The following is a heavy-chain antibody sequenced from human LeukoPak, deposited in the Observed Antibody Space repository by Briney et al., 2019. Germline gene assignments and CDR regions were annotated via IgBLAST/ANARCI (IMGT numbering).Heavy chain of an antibody. J-gene: IGHJ4*02. D-gene: IGHD4-17*01. CDR3: ARLDDYGEGYFDY. V-gene: IGHV3-48*03. Sequence: PGGSLRLSYAASGFTFSSYEMNWVRQAPGKGLEWVSYISSSGSTIYYADSVKGRFTISRDNAKNSLYLQMNSLRAEDTAVYYCARLDDYGEGYFDYWGQGTLVTVSS. CDR2: ISSSGSTI. CDR1: GFTFSSYE.